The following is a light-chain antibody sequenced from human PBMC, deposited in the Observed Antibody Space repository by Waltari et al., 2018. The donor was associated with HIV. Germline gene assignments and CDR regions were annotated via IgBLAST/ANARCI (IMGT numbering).Light chain of an antibody. CDR2: LGS. J-gene: IGKJ5*01. CDR1: QSLLHSNGYNY. V-gene: IGKV2-28*01. CDR3: MQALQTPSIT. Sequence: DIVMTQSPLSLSVTPGEPASISCRSSQSLLHSNGYNYLDWYLQKPWQSPQVLIYLGSNRASGVPDRFSGSGSGTDFILKISRVEAEDVGVYYCMQALQTPSITFGQGTRLEIK.